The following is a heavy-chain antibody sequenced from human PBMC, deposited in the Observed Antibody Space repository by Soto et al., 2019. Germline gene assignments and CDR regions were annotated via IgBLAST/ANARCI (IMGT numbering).Heavy chain of an antibody. Sequence: QVQLQESGPGLVKPSGTLSLTCAVSGGSISSSNWWSWVRQPPGKGLEWIGELYHSGSTNYNPSLKIRVTISVDKSKNQFSLKLSSVTAAVTAVYYCALSSYDLGHRYAFDIWGQGTMVTVSS. CDR1: GGSISSSNW. CDR3: ALSSYDLGHRYAFDI. J-gene: IGHJ3*02. D-gene: IGHD3-3*01. V-gene: IGHV4-4*02. CDR2: LYHSGST.